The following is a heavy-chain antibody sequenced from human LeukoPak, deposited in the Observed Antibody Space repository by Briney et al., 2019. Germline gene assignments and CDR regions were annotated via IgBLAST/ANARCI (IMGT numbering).Heavy chain of an antibody. CDR1: GFTFSDYW. D-gene: IGHD3-10*01. Sequence: GGSLRLSCADSGFTFSDYWMSWVRQAPGKGLEWVAVISYDGSTKYYADSVKGRFTISRDNAKTSLYLQMNSLRAEDTAVYYCAKDVLPYYYGSGTLTGDGFDYWGQGTLVTVSS. V-gene: IGHV3-30*18. J-gene: IGHJ4*02. CDR3: AKDVLPYYYGSGTLTGDGFDY. CDR2: ISYDGSTK.